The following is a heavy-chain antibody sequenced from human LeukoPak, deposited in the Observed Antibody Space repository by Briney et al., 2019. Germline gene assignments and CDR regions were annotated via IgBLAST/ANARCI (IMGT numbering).Heavy chain of an antibody. J-gene: IGHJ4*02. D-gene: IGHD6-13*01. V-gene: IGHV3-30-3*01. CDR1: GFPFSSYA. Sequence: GGSLRLSCAASGFPFSSYAMHWVRQAPGKGLEWVAVISYDGSNKYYADSVKGRFTISRDNSKNTLYLQMNSLRAEDTAVYYCASPTGYSSSWYGDLDYWGQGTLVTVSS. CDR3: ASPTGYSSSWYGDLDY. CDR2: ISYDGSNK.